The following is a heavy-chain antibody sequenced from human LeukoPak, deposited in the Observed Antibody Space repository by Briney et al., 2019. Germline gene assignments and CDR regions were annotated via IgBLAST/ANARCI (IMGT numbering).Heavy chain of an antibody. V-gene: IGHV3-30*03. CDR1: GFIFSSYG. CDR2: ISHDGSNE. J-gene: IGHJ4*02. D-gene: IGHD3-3*01. CDR3: ARDPAKFWSGHDY. Sequence: GGSLRLSCTASGFIFSSYGMHWVRQAPGKGLEWVAVISHDGSNEYYADSVKGRFTISRDNSKNTLYVQMNSLRAEDTAVYYCARDPAKFWSGHDYWGQGTLVTVSS.